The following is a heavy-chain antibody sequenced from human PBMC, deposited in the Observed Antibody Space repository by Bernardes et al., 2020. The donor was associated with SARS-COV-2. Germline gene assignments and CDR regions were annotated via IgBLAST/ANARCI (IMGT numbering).Heavy chain of an antibody. D-gene: IGHD2-15*01. CDR3: TRDWSRAVVTHANNVFDI. J-gene: IGHJ3*02. Sequence: ASVKVSCKASGYTFTSCSMHWVRQAPGQRLECMGWINAGNGNTKYSQKFQGRVTITSDTSASTAYMELSSLRSEDTAVYYCTRDWSRAVVTHANNVFDIWGQGTVVTVSS. CDR2: INAGNGNT. CDR1: GYTFTSCS. V-gene: IGHV1-3*01.